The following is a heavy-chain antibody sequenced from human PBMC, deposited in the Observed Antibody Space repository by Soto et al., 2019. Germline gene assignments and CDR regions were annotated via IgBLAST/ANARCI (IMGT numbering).Heavy chain of an antibody. J-gene: IGHJ4*02. CDR1: GGSISSSSYY. CDR2: INHSGRA. D-gene: IGHD5-12*01. V-gene: IGHV4-39*07. CDR3: ARGGVPTIPPLGL. Sequence: SETLSLTCTVSGGSISSSSYYWGWIRQPPGKGLEWIGEINHSGRANYNPSLESRVTISVDTSKKQFSLKLTSVTAADTAVYYCARGGVPTIPPLGLWGQGTLVTVSS.